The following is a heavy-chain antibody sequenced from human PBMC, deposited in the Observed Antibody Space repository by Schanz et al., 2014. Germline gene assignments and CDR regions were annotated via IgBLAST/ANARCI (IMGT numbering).Heavy chain of an antibody. D-gene: IGHD3-22*01. J-gene: IGHJ4*02. CDR3: ARDASSSDYHLAH. V-gene: IGHV3-48*04. CDR2: VSRSTPDI. CDR1: GFTFSSYS. Sequence: EVQLVESGGGLAQPGGSLRLSCTASGFTFSSYSMNWVRQAPGKGLEWVSYVSRSTPDIYYADSVKGRFTISRDNAKNSLYLEMNSLRVEDAAFYCCARDASSSDYHLAHWGQGTLVTVSS.